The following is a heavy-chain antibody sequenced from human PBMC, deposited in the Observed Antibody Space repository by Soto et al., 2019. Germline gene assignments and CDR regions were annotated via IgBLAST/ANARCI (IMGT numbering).Heavy chain of an antibody. CDR1: GGTIISYY. D-gene: IGHD3-3*01. CDR3: ARGHYDFWSGYFATIDY. CDR2: IHYSGST. Sequence: SSETLSVTCTVAGGTIISYYLSWIRQPPGKGLEWIGYIHYSGSTNYNPSLKSRVTISADTSKNQFSLKLSSVTAADTAVYYCARGHYDFWSGYFATIDYWGQGTLVTVSS. V-gene: IGHV4-59*08. J-gene: IGHJ4*02.